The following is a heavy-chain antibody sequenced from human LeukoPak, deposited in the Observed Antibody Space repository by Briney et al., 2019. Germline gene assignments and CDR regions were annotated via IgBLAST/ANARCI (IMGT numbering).Heavy chain of an antibody. CDR3: ARDVGTAMGGGRDY. J-gene: IGHJ4*02. D-gene: IGHD5-18*01. V-gene: IGHV3-66*01. Sequence: PGGSLRLSCAASGFTVSSNYMSWVRQAPGKGLEWVSVIYSGGSTYYADSVKGRLTISRDNSKNTLYLQMNSLRAEDTAVYYCARDVGTAMGGGRDYWGQGTLVTVSS. CDR1: GFTVSSNY. CDR2: IYSGGST.